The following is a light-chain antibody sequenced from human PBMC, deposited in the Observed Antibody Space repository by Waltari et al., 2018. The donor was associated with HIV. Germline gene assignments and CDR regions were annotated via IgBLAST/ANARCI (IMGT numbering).Light chain of an antibody. J-gene: IGLJ1*01. Sequence: QPVLTQPPSASVSLGASVTLTCTLTSGYTNYDVDWYQQRPGTGPRFVMRVGTGGIVGSKGDGVPDRFSVLASGLNRYLTIKNIQEEDESDYYCGAGHGSGSKFVYVFATGTKVTV. V-gene: IGLV9-49*01. CDR3: GAGHGSGSKFVYV. CDR1: SGYTNYD. CDR2: VGTGGIVG.